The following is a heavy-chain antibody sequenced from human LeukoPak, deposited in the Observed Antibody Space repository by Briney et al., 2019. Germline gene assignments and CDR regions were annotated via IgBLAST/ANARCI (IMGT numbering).Heavy chain of an antibody. CDR2: IYYSGST. J-gene: IGHJ1*01. CDR3: ARPEDYDSSGYSSYFQH. Sequence: SETLSLTCTVSGGSISSYYWSWIRQPPGKGLEWIGYIYYSGSTNYNPSLKSRVTISVDTSKNQFSLKLSSVTAADTAVYYCARPEDYDSSGYSSYFQHWGQGTLVTVSS. CDR1: GGSISSYY. D-gene: IGHD3-22*01. V-gene: IGHV4-59*12.